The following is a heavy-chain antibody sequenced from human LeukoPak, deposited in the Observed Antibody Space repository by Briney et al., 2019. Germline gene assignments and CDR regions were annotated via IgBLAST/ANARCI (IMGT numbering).Heavy chain of an antibody. CDR2: IIPILGIA. Sequence: SVKVSCKASGGTFSSYDISWVRQAPGQGLEWMGRIIPILGIANYAQKFQGRVTITADKSTSTAYMELSSLRSEDTAVYYCARDIVVPAASNAFDIWGQGTMVTVSS. V-gene: IGHV1-69*04. D-gene: IGHD2-2*01. CDR3: ARDIVVPAASNAFDI. J-gene: IGHJ3*02. CDR1: GGTFSSYD.